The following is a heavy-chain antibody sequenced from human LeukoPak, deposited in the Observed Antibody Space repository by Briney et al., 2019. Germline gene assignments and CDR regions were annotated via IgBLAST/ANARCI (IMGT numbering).Heavy chain of an antibody. D-gene: IGHD4-11*01. CDR3: AKDSYSKGDY. CDR1: GFTFSSSW. J-gene: IGHJ4*02. V-gene: IGHV3-7*01. Sequence: PGGSLRFSCVASGFTFSSSWMAWVRQAPGKGLQWVANINHDGSVKNYVGSVKGRFAISRDNAQNSFYLQMNSLETDDTAVYYCAKDSYSKGDYWGQGTLVTVSS. CDR2: INHDGSVK.